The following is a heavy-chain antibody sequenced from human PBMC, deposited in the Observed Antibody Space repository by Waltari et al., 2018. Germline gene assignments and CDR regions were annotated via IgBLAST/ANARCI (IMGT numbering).Heavy chain of an antibody. D-gene: IGHD2-21*02. CDR3: ARGNTASLDY. Sequence: HLVESGGGLIQPGGSLRLSCVASGFTVTNYYMSWVRQAPGRGLECVSVIYRAVTTYYAASVKGRFTISRDTVRNTLYLQMDNLRPDDTAVYYCARGNTASLDYWGQGTLVTVSS. V-gene: IGHV3-53*01. CDR2: IYRAVTT. J-gene: IGHJ4*02. CDR1: GFTVTNYY.